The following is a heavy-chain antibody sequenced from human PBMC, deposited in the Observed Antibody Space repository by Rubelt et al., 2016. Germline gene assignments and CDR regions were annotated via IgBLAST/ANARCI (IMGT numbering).Heavy chain of an antibody. CDR2: IYYSGST. J-gene: IGHJ5*02. V-gene: IGHV4-39*01. CDR3: ARLRWNDFWFDP. CDR1: GSSISSGGYY. D-gene: IGHD1-1*01. Sequence: QLQLQESGPGLVKPSETLSLTCTVSGSSISSGGYYWSWIRQHPGKGLEWIGYIYYSGSTYYNPSLKSRVTISVDTSKYQFSLKLSSVTAAATAVYYCARLRWNDFWFDPWGQGTLVTVSS.